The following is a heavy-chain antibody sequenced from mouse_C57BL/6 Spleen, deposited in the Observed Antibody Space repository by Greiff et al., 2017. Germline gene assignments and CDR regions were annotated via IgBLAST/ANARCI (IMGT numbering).Heavy chain of an antibody. Sequence: EVKVVESEGGLVQPGSSMKLSCTASGFTFSDYYMAWVRQVPEKGLEWVANINYDGSSTYYLDSLKSRFIISRDNAKNILYLQMSSLKSEDTATYYCARASGPGYFDYWSQGTTLTVSS. J-gene: IGHJ2*01. CDR2: INYDGSST. CDR1: GFTFSDYY. D-gene: IGHD3-1*01. V-gene: IGHV5-16*01. CDR3: ARASGPGYFDY.